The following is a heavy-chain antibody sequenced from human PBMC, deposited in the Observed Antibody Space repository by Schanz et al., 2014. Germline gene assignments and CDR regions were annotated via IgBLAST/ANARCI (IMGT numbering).Heavy chain of an antibody. CDR1: GFTFSTYA. Sequence: VQLVESGGGVVQPGRSLSLSFAASGFTFSTYAMGWVRQAPGKGLEWVSSISSSSSYIYYADSVKGRFTISRENAKNSLYLQMNSLRAGDTAVYYCARVPYGSGSYWDYWGQGTLVTVSS. CDR2: ISSSSSYI. D-gene: IGHD3-10*01. V-gene: IGHV3-21*01. J-gene: IGHJ4*02. CDR3: ARVPYGSGSYWDY.